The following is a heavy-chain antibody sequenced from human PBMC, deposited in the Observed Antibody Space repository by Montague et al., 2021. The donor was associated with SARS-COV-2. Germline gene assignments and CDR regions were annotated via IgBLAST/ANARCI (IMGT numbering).Heavy chain of an antibody. D-gene: IGHD6-13*01. CDR2: IYNSGST. V-gene: IGHV4-59*01. CDR3: ARVGRGSSWYEVAFDI. J-gene: IGHJ3*02. CDR1: GGSISRYS. Sequence: SETLSLTCTVSGGSISRYSWTWIRQPPGKGLEWIGYIYNSGSTNYNPSLTSRVTISVDTSKNQFSLKLSSVAAADTAVYYCARVGRGSSWYEVAFDIWGQGTMVTDSS.